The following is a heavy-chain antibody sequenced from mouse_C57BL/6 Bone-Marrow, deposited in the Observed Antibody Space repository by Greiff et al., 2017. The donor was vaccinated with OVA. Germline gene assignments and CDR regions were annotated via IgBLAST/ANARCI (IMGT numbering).Heavy chain of an antibody. Sequence: QVQLQQSGPELVKPGASVKISCKASGYAFSSSWMNWVKQRPGKGLEWIGRIYPGDGDPNYNGKFKGKATLTADKSSSTAYMQLSILTSEDSAVYFCARFNYGYFHFDYWGQGTTLTVSS. CDR2: IYPGDGDP. D-gene: IGHD2-2*01. V-gene: IGHV1-82*01. J-gene: IGHJ2*01. CDR3: ARFNYGYFHFDY. CDR1: GYAFSSSW.